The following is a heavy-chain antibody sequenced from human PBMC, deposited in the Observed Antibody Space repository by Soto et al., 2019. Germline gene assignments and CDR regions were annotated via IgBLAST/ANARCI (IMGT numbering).Heavy chain of an antibody. V-gene: IGHV4-30-2*01. CDR2: IYTSGST. CDR1: GGSISSGGYS. D-gene: IGHD4-17*01. J-gene: IGHJ4*02. CDR3: ARGMTTGTTSDY. Sequence: QLQLQESGSGLVKPSQTLSLTCAVSGGSISSGGYSCNWIRQPPGKGLEWIGYIYTSGSTYYIPSLKRRVTISVDRSNNHFSLNLSSVTAADKAVYYCARGMTTGTTSDYWGQGTLVTVSS.